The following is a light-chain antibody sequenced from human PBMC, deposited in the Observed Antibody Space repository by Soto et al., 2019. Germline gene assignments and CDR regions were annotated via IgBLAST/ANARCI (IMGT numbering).Light chain of an antibody. J-gene: IGKJ2*01. Sequence: EVVLTQSPATLSLSPGDRATLSCRASQSINNYLAWYQQKLGQAPRLLIYDASNRATGIPTRFSGSGSGTDFTLTISSLEPEDFAVYYCQQRSDWPSFGQGTKLEIK. CDR1: QSINNY. CDR3: QQRSDWPS. CDR2: DAS. V-gene: IGKV3-11*01.